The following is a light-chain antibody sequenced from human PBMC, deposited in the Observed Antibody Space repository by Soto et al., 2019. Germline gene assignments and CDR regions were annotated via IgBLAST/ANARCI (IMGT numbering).Light chain of an antibody. V-gene: IGLV2-14*01. CDR3: SSYTSSSTGV. CDR1: SSDVGGYNC. CDR2: DVS. J-gene: IGLJ1*01. Sequence: QSVLTQPASVSGSPGQSITISCTGTSSDVGGYNCVSWYQQHPGKAPKLMIYDVSNRPSGVSNRFSGSKSGNTASLTISGLQAEDEADYYCSSYTSSSTGVFGTGTRSPS.